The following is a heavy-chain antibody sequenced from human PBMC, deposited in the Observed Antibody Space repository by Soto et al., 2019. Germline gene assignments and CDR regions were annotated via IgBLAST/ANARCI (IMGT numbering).Heavy chain of an antibody. CDR3: AGQYPAYSYYNGVDL. CDR2: TYYGGSS. Sequence: SETLSLTCTVSGGSISTSGFYWGWIRQPPGKGPEYIGSTYYGGSSYYNPSLESRVALSVYTSRNQFSLKLRSVTAADTAVYSCAGQYPAYSYYNGVDLWGQGTQVTVSS. V-gene: IGHV4-39*01. J-gene: IGHJ6*02. CDR1: GGSISTSGFY.